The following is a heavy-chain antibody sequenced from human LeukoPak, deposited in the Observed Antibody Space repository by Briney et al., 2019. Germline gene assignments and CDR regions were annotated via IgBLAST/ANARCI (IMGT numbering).Heavy chain of an antibody. Sequence: PGGTLRLSCAASGFTFSSYSMTAVPQAPGQGLEWVSSLSSSSSSYIYYADSVKGRFTISRDNAKNSLYLQMNSLRAEDTAVYYCARVGDYSNLDYWGQGTLVTVSS. V-gene: IGHV3-21*01. CDR2: LSSSSSSYI. D-gene: IGHD4-11*01. CDR1: GFTFSSYS. J-gene: IGHJ4*02. CDR3: ARVGDYSNLDY.